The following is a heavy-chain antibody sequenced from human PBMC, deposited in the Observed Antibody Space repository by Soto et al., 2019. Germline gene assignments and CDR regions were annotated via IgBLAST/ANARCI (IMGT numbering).Heavy chain of an antibody. Sequence: GGSLRLSCAASGFTFSSYAMSWVRQAPGKGLEWVSAISGSGGSTYYADSVKGRFTISRDNSKNTLYLQMNSLRAEDTAVYYCAKRLVVVVAAVVGPFDYWGQGTLVTVSS. D-gene: IGHD2-15*01. V-gene: IGHV3-23*01. CDR3: AKRLVVVVAAVVGPFDY. CDR2: ISGSGGST. CDR1: GFTFSSYA. J-gene: IGHJ4*02.